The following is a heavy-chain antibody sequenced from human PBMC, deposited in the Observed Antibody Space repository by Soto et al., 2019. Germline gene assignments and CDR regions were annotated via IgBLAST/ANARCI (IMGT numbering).Heavy chain of an antibody. J-gene: IGHJ4*02. V-gene: IGHV4-30-4*01. CDR2: IYYSGST. D-gene: IGHD1-1*01. CDR1: GGSISSGDYY. Sequence: QVQLQESGPGLVKPSQTLSLTCTVSGGSISSGDYYWSWIRQPPGKGLEWIGYIYYSGSTYYNPSHESRLTPSVDTSKNQVSHNLSSVTGADTAVYYCARRVPRGDYFDYWGQGTLVTVSS. CDR3: ARRVPRGDYFDY.